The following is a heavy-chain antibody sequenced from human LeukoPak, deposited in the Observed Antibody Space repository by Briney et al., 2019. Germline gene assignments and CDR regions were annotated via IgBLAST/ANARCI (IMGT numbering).Heavy chain of an antibody. D-gene: IGHD3-10*01. CDR1: GFTFSSYA. CDR2: ISGSGGST. V-gene: IGHV3-23*01. CDR3: AKGGKNGSGSGAFDI. Sequence: GGSLRLSCAASGFTFSSYAMSWVRQAPGKGLEWVSAISGSGGSTYYADPVKGRFTISRDNSKNTLYLQMNSLRAEDTAVYYCAKGGKNGSGSGAFDIWGQGTMVTVSS. J-gene: IGHJ3*02.